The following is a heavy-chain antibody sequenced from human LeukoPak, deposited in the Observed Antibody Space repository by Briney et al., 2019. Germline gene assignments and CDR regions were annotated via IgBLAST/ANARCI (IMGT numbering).Heavy chain of an antibody. J-gene: IGHJ4*02. CDR3: ARGRYCGETTCSDFDS. CDR1: GYTFTDYY. Sequence: GASVKVSCKASGYTFTDYYMHWVRQAPGPGLEWMGWINPNSGGTGYAQKFQGRVTLIRDTSISTAYMELSRLTSDDTAVYYCARGRYCGETTCSDFDSWGQGTLVTVSS. V-gene: IGHV1-2*02. CDR2: INPNSGGT. D-gene: IGHD2-21*01.